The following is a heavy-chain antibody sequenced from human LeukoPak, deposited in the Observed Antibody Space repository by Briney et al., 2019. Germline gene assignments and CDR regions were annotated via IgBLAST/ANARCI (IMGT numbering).Heavy chain of an antibody. CDR2: ISGSGGST. Sequence: PGGSLRLSCAASGFTFSSYAMSWVRQAPGKGLEWVSAISGSGGSTYYADSVKGRFTISRDNSKNTLYLQMNSLRAEDTAVYYCAKDSYSGSYLADFDYWGQGTLVTVPS. CDR1: GFTFSSYA. CDR3: AKDSYSGSYLADFDY. J-gene: IGHJ4*02. D-gene: IGHD1-26*01. V-gene: IGHV3-23*01.